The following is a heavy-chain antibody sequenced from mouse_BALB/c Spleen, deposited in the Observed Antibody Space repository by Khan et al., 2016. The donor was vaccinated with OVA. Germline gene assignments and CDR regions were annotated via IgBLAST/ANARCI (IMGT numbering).Heavy chain of an antibody. CDR1: GYTFTNYG. CDR2: INTYTGEP. CDR3: AREFGNSYAMAY. Sequence: QIQLVQSGPELKKPGETVKISCKASGYTFTNYGMNWVKQAPGKGLKWMGWINTYTGEPTYADDFKGRFAFSLETSASTAYLQINNLKNEDTATYVCAREFGNSYAMAYWGQGTSVTVSS. D-gene: IGHD2-10*02. V-gene: IGHV9-3-1*01. J-gene: IGHJ4*01.